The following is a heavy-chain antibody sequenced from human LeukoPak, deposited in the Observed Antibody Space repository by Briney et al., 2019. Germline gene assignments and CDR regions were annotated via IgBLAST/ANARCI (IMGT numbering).Heavy chain of an antibody. CDR3: AREYNSRATFDY. D-gene: IGHD1-20*01. CDR1: ASGVTFSSHS. Sequence: GSLRLSCAASASGVTFSSHSMNWVRQAPGKGLEWISYIYSSGSYIFYAASVKGRFTVSRDNARNSLYLQMNSLRAEDTAIYYCAREYNSRATFDYWGQGTLVTVSS. J-gene: IGHJ4*02. V-gene: IGHV3-21*05. CDR2: IYSSGSYI.